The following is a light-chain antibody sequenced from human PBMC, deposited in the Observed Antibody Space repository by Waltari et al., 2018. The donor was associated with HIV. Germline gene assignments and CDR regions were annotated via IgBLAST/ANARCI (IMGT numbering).Light chain of an antibody. CDR1: PSVSSN. V-gene: IGKV3-15*01. CDR2: GAS. CDR3: QQYNNWASWT. Sequence: EIVMTQSPATLSLSPGERATLSCRASPSVSSNLAWYQQKPGLAPRLLIYGASTRATGIPARFSGSGSGTDFTLTISSLQSEDFAVYYCQQYNNWASWTFGQGTNVEI. J-gene: IGKJ1*01.